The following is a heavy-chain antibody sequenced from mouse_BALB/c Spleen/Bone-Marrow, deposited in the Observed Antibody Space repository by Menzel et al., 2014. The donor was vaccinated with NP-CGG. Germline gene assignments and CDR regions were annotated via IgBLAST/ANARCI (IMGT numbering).Heavy chain of an antibody. D-gene: IGHD4-1*01. CDR2: IYPGSGNT. CDR1: GYTFTDYF. V-gene: IGHV1-77*01. Sequence: SGAELARPGASVELSCKASGYTFTDYFINWVKQRTGQGLEWIGEIYPGSGNTYYNEKFKGKATLTADKSSSTAYMQLSSLTSEDSAVYFCARDWDYYAMDYWGQGTSVTVSS. J-gene: IGHJ4*01. CDR3: ARDWDYYAMDY.